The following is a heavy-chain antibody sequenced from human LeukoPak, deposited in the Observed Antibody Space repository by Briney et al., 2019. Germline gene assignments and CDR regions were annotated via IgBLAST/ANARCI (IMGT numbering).Heavy chain of an antibody. CDR1: GFTFSIYS. J-gene: IGHJ4*02. Sequence: GGSLRLSCAASGFTFSIYSMNWVRQAPGKGLEWVSYIGGTHSNIYYADSVKGRFTISRDDARNSLYLHMNSLRVGDTGIYYCANEIRPNDYWGQGTLVTVAS. CDR2: IGGTHSNI. V-gene: IGHV3-48*01. D-gene: IGHD4-17*01. CDR3: ANEIRPNDY.